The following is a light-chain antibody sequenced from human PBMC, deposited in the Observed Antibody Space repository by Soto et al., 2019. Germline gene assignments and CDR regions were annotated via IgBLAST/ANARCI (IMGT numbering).Light chain of an antibody. V-gene: IGKV1-5*01. Sequence: DIQMTQSPATLLASVGDRVTITYRASQSISSWLAWYQQKPGKVPKLLIDDASSLDSGVPSRFSGSGSGTEFTLTISSLQPDDFATYYSQQYNTYPWTFGQGTKVEIK. CDR2: DAS. CDR3: QQYNTYPWT. J-gene: IGKJ1*01. CDR1: QSISSW.